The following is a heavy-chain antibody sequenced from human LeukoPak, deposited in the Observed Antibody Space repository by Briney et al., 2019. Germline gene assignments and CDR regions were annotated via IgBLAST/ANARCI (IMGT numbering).Heavy chain of an antibody. V-gene: IGHV3-21*01. Sequence: GGSLRLSCAASGFTFSSYSMNWVRQAPGKGLEWVSSISSSSSYIYYADSVKGRFTISRDNAKKSLYLQMNSLRAEDTAVYYCARAYSGTYGLGYYYMDVWGKGTTVTVSS. J-gene: IGHJ6*03. CDR1: GFTFSSYS. D-gene: IGHD1-26*01. CDR3: ARAYSGTYGLGYYYMDV. CDR2: ISSSSSYI.